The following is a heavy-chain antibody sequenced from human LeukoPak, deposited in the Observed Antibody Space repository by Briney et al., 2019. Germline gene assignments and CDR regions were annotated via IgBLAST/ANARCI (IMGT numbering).Heavy chain of an antibody. CDR2: INHSEST. CDR3: ARGILGYCSGGSCYSFPH. Sequence: PSETLSLTCAVYGGSFSGYYWSWIRQPPGKGLEWIGEINHSESTNYNPSLKSRVTISVDTSKNQFSLKLSSVTAADTAVYYCARGILGYCSGGSCYSFPHWGQGTLVTVSS. CDR1: GGSFSGYY. V-gene: IGHV4-34*01. J-gene: IGHJ1*01. D-gene: IGHD2-15*01.